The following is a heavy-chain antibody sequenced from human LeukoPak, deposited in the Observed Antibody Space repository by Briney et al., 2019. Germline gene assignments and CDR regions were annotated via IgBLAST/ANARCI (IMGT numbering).Heavy chain of an antibody. V-gene: IGHV3-7*01. CDR3: ARESRWLDYYYYGMDV. Sequence: GGSLRLSCAASGFTFSSYWMSWVRQAPGKGLEWVANIKQDGSEKYYVDSVKGRFTISRDNAKNSLYLQINSLRAEDTAVYYCARESRWLDYYYYGMDVWGQGTTVTVSS. CDR1: GFTFSSYW. J-gene: IGHJ6*02. CDR2: IKQDGSEK. D-gene: IGHD6-19*01.